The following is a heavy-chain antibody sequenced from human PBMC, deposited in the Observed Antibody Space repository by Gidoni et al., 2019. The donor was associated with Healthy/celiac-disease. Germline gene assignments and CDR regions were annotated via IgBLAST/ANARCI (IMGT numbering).Heavy chain of an antibody. D-gene: IGHD6-19*01. CDR1: GFSLSTSGVG. Sequence: QITLKESGPTLVKPTQTLTLTCPFSGFSLSTSGVGVGWIRQPPGKALEWLALIYWDDDKRYSPSLKSRLTITKDTSKNQVVLTMTNMDPVDTATYYCAHRPGTAVAGTYFDYWGQGTLVTVSS. J-gene: IGHJ4*02. CDR2: IYWDDDK. V-gene: IGHV2-5*02. CDR3: AHRPGTAVAGTYFDY.